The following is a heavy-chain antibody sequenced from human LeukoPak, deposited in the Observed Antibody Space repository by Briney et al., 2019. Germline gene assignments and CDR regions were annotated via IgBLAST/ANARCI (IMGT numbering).Heavy chain of an antibody. CDR2: ISAYNGNT. V-gene: IGHV1-18*01. D-gene: IGHD2-15*01. CDR1: GYTFTNYG. CDR3: ARTGALAKYCSGGSCYSHYYYYMDV. J-gene: IGHJ6*03. Sequence: ASVKVSCKASGYTFTNYGIGWVRQAPRQGLEWMGWISAYNGNTNYAQKLQGRVTMTTDTSTSTAYMELRSLRSDDTAAYYCARTGALAKYCSGGSCYSHYYYYMDVWGKGTTVTVSS.